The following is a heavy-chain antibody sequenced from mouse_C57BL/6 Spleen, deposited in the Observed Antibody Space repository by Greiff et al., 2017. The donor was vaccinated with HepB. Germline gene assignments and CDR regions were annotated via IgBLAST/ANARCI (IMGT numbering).Heavy chain of an antibody. V-gene: IGHV1-82*01. Sequence: VMLVESGPELVKPGASVKISCKASGYAFSSSWMNWVKQRPGKGLEWIGRISPGDGDNNYNGKFTGKATLTADKSSSTSYMHLSSLTSEDPAVYFCARRSYGSSYGYFDYWGQGTTLTVSS. CDR3: ARRSYGSSYGYFDY. CDR2: ISPGDGDN. D-gene: IGHD1-1*01. J-gene: IGHJ2*01. CDR1: GYAFSSSW.